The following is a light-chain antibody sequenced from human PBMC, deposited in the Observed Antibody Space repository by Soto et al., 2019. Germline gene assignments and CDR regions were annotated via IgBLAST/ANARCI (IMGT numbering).Light chain of an antibody. CDR3: QQSYSTPRT. CDR1: QSISNY. J-gene: IGKJ2*01. CDR2: AAS. Sequence: DIQMTQSPSSLSASIGDRVTITCRASQSISNYLNWYQQKPGKAPNILINAASRLETGVTSRFSGSGSGTDFNLTISNLQPEDVATYYCQQSYSTPRTFGQGTKLEIK. V-gene: IGKV1-39*01.